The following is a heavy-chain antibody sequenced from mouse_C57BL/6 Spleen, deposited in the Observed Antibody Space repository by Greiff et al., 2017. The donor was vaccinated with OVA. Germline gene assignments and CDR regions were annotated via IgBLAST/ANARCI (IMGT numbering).Heavy chain of an antibody. CDR1: GYSITSGYY. CDR2: ISYDGSN. J-gene: IGHJ1*03. V-gene: IGHV3-6*01. CDR3: ARDHDGYYVYFDV. D-gene: IGHD2-3*01. Sequence: EVKLQESGPGLVKPSQSLSLTCSVTGYSITSGYYWNWIRQFPGNKLEWMGYISYDGSNNYNPSLKNRISITRDTSKNQFFLKLNSVTTEDTATYYCARDHDGYYVYFDVWGTGTTVTVSS.